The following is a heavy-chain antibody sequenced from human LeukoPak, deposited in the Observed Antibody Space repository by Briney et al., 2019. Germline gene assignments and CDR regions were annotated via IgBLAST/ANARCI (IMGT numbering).Heavy chain of an antibody. CDR3: ARGRWLVRDLNNFDY. CDR1: GYTFTGYY. D-gene: IGHD6-19*01. V-gene: IGHV1-2*02. Sequence: ASVKVSRKASGYTFTGYYMHWVRQAPGQGLEWMGWINPNSGGTNYAQKFQGRVTMTRDTSISTAYMELSRLRSDDTAVYYCARGRWLVRDLNNFDYWGQGTLVTVSS. J-gene: IGHJ4*02. CDR2: INPNSGGT.